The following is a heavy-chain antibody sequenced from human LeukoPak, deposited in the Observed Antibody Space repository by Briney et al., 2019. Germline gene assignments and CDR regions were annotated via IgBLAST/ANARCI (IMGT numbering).Heavy chain of an antibody. V-gene: IGHV3-7*05. J-gene: IGHJ3*02. CDR1: GFTFSSNW. Sequence: TWGSLRLSCAAAGFTFSSNWMSWVRQAPGKGLQWVANIKQDGSEKYYVDSVKGRFTISRDNAKKSLYLQMNSLRGEDTAVYYCARGLGINGLALDMWGQGTMVTVSS. D-gene: IGHD3-10*01. CDR3: ARGLGINGLALDM. CDR2: IKQDGSEK.